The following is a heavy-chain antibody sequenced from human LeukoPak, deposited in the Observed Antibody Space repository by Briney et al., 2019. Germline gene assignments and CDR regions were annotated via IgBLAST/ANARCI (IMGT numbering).Heavy chain of an antibody. V-gene: IGHV4-39*01. D-gene: IGHD3-22*01. CDR1: GGSISSSSYY. CDR3: ASRYYYDSSGYFFDY. Sequence: SETLSLTCTVSGGSISSSSYYWGWIRQPPGKGLEWIGSIYCSGSTYYNPSLKSRVTISVDTSKNQFSLKLSSVTAADTAVYYCASRYYYDSSGYFFDYWGQGTLVTVSS. J-gene: IGHJ4*02. CDR2: IYCSGST.